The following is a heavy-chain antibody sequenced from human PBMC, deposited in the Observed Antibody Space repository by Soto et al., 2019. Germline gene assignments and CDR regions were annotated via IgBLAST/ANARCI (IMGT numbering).Heavy chain of an antibody. Sequence: SGPTLVNPTQTLILTCTFSGFSLSTIRMCVSWIRQPPGKALEWLARIDWDDDKYYSTSLKTRLTISKDTSKNQVVLTVTNMDPVDTATYYCARILPHHSGVTPNYFDYWGEGTLVTVSS. CDR1: GFSLSTIRMC. J-gene: IGHJ4*02. CDR2: IDWDDDK. V-gene: IGHV2-70*11. CDR3: ARILPHHSGVTPNYFDY. D-gene: IGHD2-21*02.